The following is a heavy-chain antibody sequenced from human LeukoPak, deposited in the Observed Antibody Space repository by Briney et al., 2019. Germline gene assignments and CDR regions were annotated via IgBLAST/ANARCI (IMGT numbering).Heavy chain of an antibody. Sequence: PSETLSLTCTVSGVSISSSIYYWGWIRQPPGKGLEWVGSMYYSGSTYYNLSRQSRLTICVDASKNQYDLKLSSVTDADTAVYYCARHTRPTAAGTGFGQNWLVPWGQGTVVTVSS. D-gene: IGHD6-13*01. CDR2: MYYSGST. V-gene: IGHV4-39*01. CDR3: ARHTRPTAAGTGFGQNWLVP. CDR1: GVSISSSIYY. J-gene: IGHJ5*02.